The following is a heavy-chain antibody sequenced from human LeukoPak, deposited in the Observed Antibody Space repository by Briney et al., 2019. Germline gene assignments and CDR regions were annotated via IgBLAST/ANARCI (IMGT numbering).Heavy chain of an antibody. D-gene: IGHD4-23*01. Sequence: GGSLRLSCAASGFTFSNYNMNWVRQAPGKGLEWVSSITSSTSYIYYADSVKGRFTISRDNAKNSVYLQMNSLRAEDTAVYYCAKGAGGFDYWGQGTLVTVSS. CDR2: ITSSTSYI. V-gene: IGHV3-21*01. CDR3: AKGAGGFDY. CDR1: GFTFSNYN. J-gene: IGHJ4*02.